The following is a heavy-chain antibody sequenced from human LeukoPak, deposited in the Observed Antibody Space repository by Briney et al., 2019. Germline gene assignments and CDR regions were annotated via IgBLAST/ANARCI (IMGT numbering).Heavy chain of an antibody. CDR1: GGSISSYY. Sequence: SETLSLTCTVSGGSISSYYWSWIRQPAGKGLEWIGRIYTSGSTNYNPSLKSRVTMSVDTSKNQFSLKLSSVTAADTAVYYCARDLFWSGYYTAFDYWGQGTLVAVSS. CDR3: ARDLFWSGYYTAFDY. J-gene: IGHJ4*02. CDR2: IYTSGST. D-gene: IGHD3-3*01. V-gene: IGHV4-4*07.